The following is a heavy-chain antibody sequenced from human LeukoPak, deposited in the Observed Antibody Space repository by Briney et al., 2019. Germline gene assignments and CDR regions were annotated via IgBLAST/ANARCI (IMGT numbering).Heavy chain of an antibody. CDR3: AKGVGPFDY. CDR1: GFTFSSYA. D-gene: IGHD1-26*01. J-gene: IGHJ4*02. Sequence: GGSLRLSCAASGFTFSSYAMSWVRQAPGKVLEWVSTCSGSGGSTYYADSVKGRFTISTDNSKNTLYLQMNSLRADDTAVYYCAKGVGPFDYWGQGTLVTVSS. CDR2: CSGSGGST. V-gene: IGHV3-23*01.